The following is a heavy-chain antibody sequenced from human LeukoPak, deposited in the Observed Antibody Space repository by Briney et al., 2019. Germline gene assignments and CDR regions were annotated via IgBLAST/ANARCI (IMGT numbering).Heavy chain of an antibody. D-gene: IGHD3/OR15-3a*01. J-gene: IGHJ6*03. CDR1: GASISSHY. CDR3: ARVLAIFGLDTTDFYLDV. V-gene: IGHV4-59*11. Sequence: SETLSLTCAVSGASISSHYWSWIRQPPGKGLEWIGYTSGSISDNPSLKSRVAVSVDPSQNQVSLSLTSVTAADTAVYYCARVLAIFGLDTTDFYLDVWGKGTTVTVSS. CDR2: TSGSI.